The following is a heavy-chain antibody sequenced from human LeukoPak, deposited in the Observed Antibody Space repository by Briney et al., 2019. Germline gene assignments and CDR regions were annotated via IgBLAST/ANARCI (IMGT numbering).Heavy chain of an antibody. CDR2: IYYSGST. J-gene: IGHJ3*02. Sequence: SETLSLTCTVSGGSISSYYWSWIRQPPGKGLEWIGYIYYSGSTNYNPSLKSRVTISVDTSKNQFSLKLSSVTAADTAVYYCARRLGYCSSTSCYRNRKKQDAFDIWGQGTMVTVSS. D-gene: IGHD2-2*02. V-gene: IGHV4-59*08. CDR1: GGSISSYY. CDR3: ARRLGYCSSTSCYRNRKKQDAFDI.